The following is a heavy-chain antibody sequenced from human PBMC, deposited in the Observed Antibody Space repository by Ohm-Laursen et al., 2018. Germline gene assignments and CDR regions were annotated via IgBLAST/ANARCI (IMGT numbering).Heavy chain of an antibody. V-gene: IGHV4-38-2*01. Sequence: SDTLSLTCAVSGYSISSGYYWGWIRQSPGKGLEWIGSIYYSGSNYYNPSLKSRVTISVDTSKNQFSLKLSSVTAADTAVYYCARGGSTFDNWGQGTMVTVSS. J-gene: IGHJ3*02. CDR1: GYSISSGYY. CDR3: ARGGSTFDN. D-gene: IGHD2-15*01. CDR2: IYYSGSN.